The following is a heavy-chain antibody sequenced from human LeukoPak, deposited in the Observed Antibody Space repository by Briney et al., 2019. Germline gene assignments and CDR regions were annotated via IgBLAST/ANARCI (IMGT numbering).Heavy chain of an antibody. Sequence: SETLSLTCAVYGGSFSGYYWSWIRQPPGKGLEWIGEINHSGSTNYNPSLKSRVTISVDTSKNQFSLKLSSVTAADTAVYYCARGSPRGSPSRFDPWGQGTLVTVSS. J-gene: IGHJ5*02. CDR1: GGSFSGYY. CDR2: INHSGST. V-gene: IGHV4-34*01. D-gene: IGHD6-6*01. CDR3: ARGSPRGSPSRFDP.